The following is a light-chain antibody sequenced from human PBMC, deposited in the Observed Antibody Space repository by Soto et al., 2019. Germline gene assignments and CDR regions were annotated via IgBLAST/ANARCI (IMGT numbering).Light chain of an antibody. CDR1: QSVSSK. CDR3: HQYYSTPRT. V-gene: IGKV3-15*01. CDR2: GAS. J-gene: IGKJ1*01. Sequence: EIVMTQSPATLSVSPGEGATLSCRASQSVSSKLAWYQQKPGQAPRLLIYGASTRATGIPARFSGSGSGTEFTLTISSLQAEDVAVYYCHQYYSTPRTFGQGTRVEIK.